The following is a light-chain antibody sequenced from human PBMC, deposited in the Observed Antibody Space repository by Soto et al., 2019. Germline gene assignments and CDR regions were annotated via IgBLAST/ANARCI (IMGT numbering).Light chain of an antibody. Sequence: SYELTQPPSVSVAPGQTARITCEGNNIDGKSVHWYQQKPGQAPVLVVYDDSDRPSGIPERFSGSNSGNTATLTVGRVEAGDEADYFCQVWDDVSDHLFGGGTQLTVL. CDR3: QVWDDVSDHL. CDR2: DDS. V-gene: IGLV3-21*02. CDR1: NIDGKS. J-gene: IGLJ3*02.